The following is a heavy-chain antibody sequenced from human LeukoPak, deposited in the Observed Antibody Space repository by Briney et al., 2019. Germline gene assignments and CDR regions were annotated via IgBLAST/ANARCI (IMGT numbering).Heavy chain of an antibody. CDR1: GGSISSSSYY. CDR2: IYYSGSA. D-gene: IGHD4-11*01. Sequence: SETLSLTCTVSGGSISSSSYYWGWIRQPPGKGLEWIGGIYYSGSAYYNPSLKSRVTISVDTSKNQFSLKLSSVTAADTAVYFCARQVYSNYYYYYMDVWGKGTTVTVSS. CDR3: ARQVYSNYYYYYMDV. V-gene: IGHV4-39*01. J-gene: IGHJ6*03.